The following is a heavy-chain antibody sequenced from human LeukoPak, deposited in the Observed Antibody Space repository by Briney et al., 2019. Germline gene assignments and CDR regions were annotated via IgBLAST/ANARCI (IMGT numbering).Heavy chain of an antibody. CDR1: GFTFSSYG. V-gene: IGHV3-30*18. J-gene: IGHJ6*03. CDR3: AKDGGYCSSTSCYPYYYMDV. CDR2: ISYDVGKK. D-gene: IGHD2-2*01. Sequence: GGSLRLSCAASGFTFSSYGMHWVRQAPGKGLEWVAVISYDVGKKYYADSVKGRFTISRDNSKNTLYLQMNSLRAEDTAVYYCAKDGGYCSSTSCYPYYYMDVWGKGTTVTISS.